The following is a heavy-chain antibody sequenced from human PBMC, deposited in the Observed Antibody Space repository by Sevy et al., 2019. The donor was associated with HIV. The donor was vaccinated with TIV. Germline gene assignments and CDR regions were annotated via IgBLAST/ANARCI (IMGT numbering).Heavy chain of an antibody. V-gene: IGHV3-33*05. J-gene: IGHJ5*02. Sequence: GGSLRLSCAASGFIFYTYGMHWVRQAPGKGLEWVAVISYDGSNKYYADSVKGRFTISRDNSKNTLYLQMNSLRAEDAAVYYGARENLHWFDPWGQGTLVTVSS. CDR2: ISYDGSNK. CDR1: GFIFYTYG. CDR3: ARENLHWFDP.